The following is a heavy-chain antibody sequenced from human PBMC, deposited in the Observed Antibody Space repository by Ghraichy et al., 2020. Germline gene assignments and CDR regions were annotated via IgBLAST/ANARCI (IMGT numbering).Heavy chain of an antibody. CDR1: GGSFSGYY. CDR2: INHSGST. J-gene: IGHJ3*02. CDR3: ARGRRSPRTTVVTPGIAFDI. V-gene: IGHV4-34*01. D-gene: IGHD4-23*01. Sequence: SETLSLTCAVYGGSFSGYYWSWIRQPPGKGLEWIGEINHSGSTNYNPSLKSRVTISVDTSKNQFSLKLSSVTAADTAVYYCARGRRSPRTTVVTPGIAFDIWGQGTMVTVSS.